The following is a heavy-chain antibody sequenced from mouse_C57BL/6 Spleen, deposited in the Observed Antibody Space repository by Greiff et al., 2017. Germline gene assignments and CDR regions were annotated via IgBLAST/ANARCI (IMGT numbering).Heavy chain of an antibody. J-gene: IGHJ2*01. D-gene: IGHD2-3*01. Sequence: VQLQQSGAELARPGASVKLSCKASGYTFTSYGISWVKQRTGQGLEWIGEIYPRSGNTYYNEKFKGKATLTADKSSSTAYMELRSLTSEDSAVYFCARSDGYLNYFDYWGKGTTLTVSS. CDR2: IYPRSGNT. V-gene: IGHV1-81*01. CDR3: ARSDGYLNYFDY. CDR1: GYTFTSYG.